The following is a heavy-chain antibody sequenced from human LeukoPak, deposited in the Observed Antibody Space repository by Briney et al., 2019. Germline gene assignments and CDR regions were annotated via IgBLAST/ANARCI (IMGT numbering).Heavy chain of an antibody. CDR3: ARTPYYYGSGTQNCDYMDV. CDR2: IYYSGST. V-gene: IGHV4-39*07. Sequence: SETLSLTCTVSGGSISSSSYYWGWIRQPPGKGPEWIGSIYYSGSTYYNPSLKSRVTISVDTSKNQFSLKLSAVTAADTAVYYCARTPYYYGSGTQNCDYMDVWGKGTRVSVSS. CDR1: GGSISSSSYY. D-gene: IGHD3-10*01. J-gene: IGHJ6*03.